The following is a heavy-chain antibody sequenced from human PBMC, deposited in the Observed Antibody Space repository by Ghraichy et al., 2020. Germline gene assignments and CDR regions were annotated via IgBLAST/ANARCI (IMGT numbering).Heavy chain of an antibody. CDR1: GGTFSSYA. CDR3: ARCLITMVRGVIIAPLVY. D-gene: IGHD3-10*01. J-gene: IGHJ4*02. CDR2: IIPIFGTA. V-gene: IGHV1-69*13. Sequence: SVKVSCKASGGTFSSYAISWVRQAPGQGLEWMGGIIPIFGTANYAQKFQGRVTITADESTSTAYMELSSLRSEDTAVYYCARCLITMVRGVIIAPLVYWGQGTLVTVSS.